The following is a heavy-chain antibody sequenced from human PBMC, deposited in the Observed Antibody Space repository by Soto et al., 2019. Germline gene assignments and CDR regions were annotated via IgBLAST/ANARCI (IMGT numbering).Heavy chain of an antibody. V-gene: IGHV3-66*01. D-gene: IGHD4-17*01. CDR1: GFTVGSNY. CDR3: ARDLNPTRYGDDAFDI. J-gene: IGHJ3*02. CDR2: IYSSSST. Sequence: GGSLRLSRAASGFTVGSNYVRWVRQDPGKGLEWVSVIYSSSSTYYADSVKGRFTISRDNSKNTLYLQMNSLRAEDTAVYYCARDLNPTRYGDDAFDIWGQGTMVTVSS.